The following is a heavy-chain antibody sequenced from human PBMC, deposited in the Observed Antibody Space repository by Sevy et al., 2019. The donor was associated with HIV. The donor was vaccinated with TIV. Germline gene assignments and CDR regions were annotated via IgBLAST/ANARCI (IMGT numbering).Heavy chain of an antibody. CDR3: AKGGFTMVRGVFDY. CDR2: ISGSGGST. CDR1: GFSFSSYA. V-gene: IGHV3-23*01. D-gene: IGHD3-10*01. Sequence: GGSLRLSCAASGFSFSSYAMSWDRQTPGKGLEWVSAISGSGGSTYYADSVKGRFTISRDNSKNTLYLQMNSLRAEDTAVYYCAKGGFTMVRGVFDYWGQGTLVTVSS. J-gene: IGHJ4*02.